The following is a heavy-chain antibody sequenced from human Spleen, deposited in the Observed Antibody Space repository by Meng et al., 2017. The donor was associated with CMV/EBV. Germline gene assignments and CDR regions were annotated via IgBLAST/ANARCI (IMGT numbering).Heavy chain of an antibody. V-gene: IGHV3-30*02. J-gene: IGHJ6*02. CDR1: GFTFSSYG. CDR3: ARERFAFGGVIDNYYYYGMDV. CDR2: MQYDGGNK. Sequence: GESLKISCAASGFTFSSYGMHWVRQAPGKGLEWVSFMQYDGGNKYYADSVKGRFTISRDNSKNTLYLQMNSLRAEDTAVYYCARERFAFGGVIDNYYYYGMDVWGQGTTVTVSS. D-gene: IGHD3-16*02.